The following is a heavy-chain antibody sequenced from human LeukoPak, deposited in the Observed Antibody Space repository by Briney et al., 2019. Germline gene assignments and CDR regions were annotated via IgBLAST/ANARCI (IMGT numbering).Heavy chain of an antibody. D-gene: IGHD3-3*01. Sequence: GASVKVSCKASGYTFTGYYMHWVRQAPGQGLEWMGWINPNSGGTNYAQRFQGRVTMTRDTSISTAYMELSRLRSDDTAVYYCAREHDFWSGYENKNWFDPWGQGTLVTVSS. CDR3: AREHDFWSGYENKNWFDP. CDR1: GYTFTGYY. J-gene: IGHJ5*02. V-gene: IGHV1-2*02. CDR2: INPNSGGT.